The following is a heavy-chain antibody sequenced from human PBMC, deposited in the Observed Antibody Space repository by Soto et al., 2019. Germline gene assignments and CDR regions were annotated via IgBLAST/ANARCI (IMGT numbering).Heavy chain of an antibody. V-gene: IGHV3-30*18. CDR1: GFTFSSYG. CDR2: ISYDGSNK. Sequence: PGGSLRLSCAASGFTFSSYGMHWVRQAPGKGLEWVAVISYDGSNKYYAGSVKGRFTISRDNSKNTLYLQMNSLRAEDTAVYYCAKGRSIAVAGYFDYWGQGTLVTVSS. D-gene: IGHD6-19*01. CDR3: AKGRSIAVAGYFDY. J-gene: IGHJ4*02.